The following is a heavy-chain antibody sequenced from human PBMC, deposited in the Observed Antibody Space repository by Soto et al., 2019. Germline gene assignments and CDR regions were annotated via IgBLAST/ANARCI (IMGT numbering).Heavy chain of an antibody. CDR1: GGSVSSGSYY. D-gene: IGHD6-19*01. J-gene: IGHJ5*02. CDR3: ARDLAGYSSGWYGNNWFDP. CDR2: IYYSGST. Sequence: SETLSLTCTVSGGSVSSGSYYWSWIRQPPGKGLEWIGYIYYSGSTNYNPSLKSRVTISVDTSKNQFSLKLSSVTAADTAVYYCARDLAGYSSGWYGNNWFDPWGQGTLVTVSS. V-gene: IGHV4-61*01.